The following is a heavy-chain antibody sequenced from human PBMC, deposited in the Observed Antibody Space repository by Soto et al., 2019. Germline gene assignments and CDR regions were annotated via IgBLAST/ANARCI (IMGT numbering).Heavy chain of an antibody. CDR2: IYWYNDK. CDR3: AHYVVASPAGWFDP. D-gene: IGHD5-12*01. CDR1: GLSLSTSGEA. Sequence: QITLKESGPTLVKPTQTLTLTCSFSGLSLSTSGEAVGWIRQPPGKALEWLALIYWYNDKRFNPTLKTRLTTTKDTSKNQVVLTLTNMDPVDTATYPCAHYVVASPAGWFDPGGQGILVTVSS. J-gene: IGHJ5*02. V-gene: IGHV2-5*01.